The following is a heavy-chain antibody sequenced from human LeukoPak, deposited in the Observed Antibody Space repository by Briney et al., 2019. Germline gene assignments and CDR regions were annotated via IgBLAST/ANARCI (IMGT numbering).Heavy chain of an antibody. CDR2: IYYTGST. V-gene: IGHV4-59*01. D-gene: IGHD6-13*01. CDR3: ARDFAAPGRYYYYGMDV. CDR1: GGSISPYY. J-gene: IGHJ6*02. Sequence: SETLSLTCTVSGGSISPYYWSWIRQPPGTGLEWIGYIYYTGSTMYNPSLKSRVTISVDTSKNQFSLKLSSVTAADTAVYYCARDFAAPGRYYYYGMDVWGQGTTVTVSS.